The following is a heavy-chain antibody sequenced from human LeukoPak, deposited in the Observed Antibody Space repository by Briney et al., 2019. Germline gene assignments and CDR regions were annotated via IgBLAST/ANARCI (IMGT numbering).Heavy chain of an antibody. CDR3: ARLPEAYYYGSGSVDYYYGMDV. CDR2: INPNSGGT. CDR1: GYTFTGYY. V-gene: IGHV1-2*04. D-gene: IGHD3-10*01. J-gene: IGHJ6*02. Sequence: GASVKVSCKASGYTFTGYYMHWVRQAPGQGLEWMGWINPNSGGTNYAQKFQGWVTMTRDTSTSTVYMELSSLRSEDTAVYYCARLPEAYYYGSGSVDYYYGMDVWGQGTTVTVSS.